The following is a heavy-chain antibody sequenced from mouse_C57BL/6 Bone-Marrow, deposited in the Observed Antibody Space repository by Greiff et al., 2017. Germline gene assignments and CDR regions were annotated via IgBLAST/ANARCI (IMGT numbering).Heavy chain of an antibody. J-gene: IGHJ2*01. CDR3: SSFDGNDLDF. CDR1: GFNIKDDY. V-gene: IGHV14-4*01. CDR2: IDPEIGDT. D-gene: IGHD2-1*01. Sequence: VQLQQSGAELVRPGASVKLSCTASGFNIKDDYIHWVKQRPEQGLEWIGWIDPEIGDTEYASKFQGKATITSDTSSNTAYLQLSSLTSEDTAVYSSSSFDGNDLDFWGQGTPLTVAS.